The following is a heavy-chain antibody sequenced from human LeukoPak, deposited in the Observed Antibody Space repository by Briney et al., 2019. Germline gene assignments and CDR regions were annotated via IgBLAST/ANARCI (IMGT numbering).Heavy chain of an antibody. J-gene: IGHJ4*02. V-gene: IGHV4-59*08. CDR1: GGSISSYY. D-gene: IGHD3-10*01. CDR3: ARHFSGSGSGSYYTALDY. CDR2: ISNSGST. Sequence: SGTLSLTCTVSGGSISSYYCSWIRQPPGKGLEWIGYISNSGSTNYNPSLKSRDTISLDTSKNQFSLKLSSVTAADTAVYYCARHFSGSGSGSYYTALDYWGQGTLVTVSS.